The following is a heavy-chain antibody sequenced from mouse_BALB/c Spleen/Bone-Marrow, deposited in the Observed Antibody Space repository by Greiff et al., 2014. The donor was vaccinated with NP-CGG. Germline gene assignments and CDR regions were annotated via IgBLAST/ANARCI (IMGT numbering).Heavy chain of an antibody. V-gene: IGHV1S81*02. J-gene: IGHJ2*01. CDR3: TRGRTWDFDY. CDR1: GYTFTSYY. Sequence: VQLQESGAELVKPGASVKLSCKASGYTFTSYYMYWVKQRPGQGLEWIGEINPSNGGTNFNEKFKSRATLTVDKSSSTAYMQPSSLTSEDSAVYYCTRGRTWDFDYWGQGTTLTVSS. CDR2: INPSNGGT.